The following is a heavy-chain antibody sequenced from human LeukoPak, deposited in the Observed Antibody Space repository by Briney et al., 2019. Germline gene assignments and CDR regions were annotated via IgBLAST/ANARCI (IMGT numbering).Heavy chain of an antibody. Sequence: GGSLRLSCAASGFTFSSYAMSRVRQAPGKGLEWVSAISGSGGSTYYADSVKGRFTISRDNSKNTLYLQMNSLRAEDTAVYYCARQLWFRELVIDYWGQGTLVTVSS. CDR2: ISGSGGST. D-gene: IGHD3-10*01. CDR1: GFTFSSYA. V-gene: IGHV3-23*01. CDR3: ARQLWFRELVIDY. J-gene: IGHJ4*02.